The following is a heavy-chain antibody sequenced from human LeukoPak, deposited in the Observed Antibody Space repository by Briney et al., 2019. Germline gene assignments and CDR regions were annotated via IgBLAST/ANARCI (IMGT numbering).Heavy chain of an antibody. Sequence: GASVKVSCKASGGTFSSYAISWVRQAPGQGLEWMGGIIPIFGTANYARKFQGRVTITTDESTSTAYMELSSLRSEDTAVYYCARGPCTNGVCYREDYYYMDVWGKGTTVTVSS. V-gene: IGHV1-69*05. J-gene: IGHJ6*03. D-gene: IGHD2-8*01. CDR3: ARGPCTNGVCYREDYYYMDV. CDR2: IIPIFGTA. CDR1: GGTFSSYA.